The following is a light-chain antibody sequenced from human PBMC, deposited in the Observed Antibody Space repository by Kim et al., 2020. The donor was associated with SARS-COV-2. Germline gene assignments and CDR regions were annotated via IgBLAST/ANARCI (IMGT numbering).Light chain of an antibody. V-gene: IGKV4-1*01. J-gene: IGKJ3*01. CDR2: WAS. CDR3: QQYLTPPFA. CDR1: QSALYTSNNKNY. Sequence: ATINCKYSQSALYTSNNKNYLAWYQQKSGQPPKLLINWASTRESGVPDRFSGSGSGTDFTLTISSLQAEDVAVYYCQQYLTPPFAFGPGTKVDIK.